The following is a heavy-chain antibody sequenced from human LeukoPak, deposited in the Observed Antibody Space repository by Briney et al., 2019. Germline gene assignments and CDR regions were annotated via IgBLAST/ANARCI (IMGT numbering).Heavy chain of an antibody. CDR3: GSVVAAPGGYYYGMDV. V-gene: IGHV1-69*13. Sequence: SVKVSCKASGGTFSSYAISWARQAPGQGLEWMGGIIPIFGTANYAQKFQGRVTITADESTSTAYMELSSLRSEDTAVYYCGSVVAAPGGYYYGMDVWGKGTTVTVSS. CDR1: GGTFSSYA. D-gene: IGHD2-15*01. J-gene: IGHJ6*04. CDR2: IIPIFGTA.